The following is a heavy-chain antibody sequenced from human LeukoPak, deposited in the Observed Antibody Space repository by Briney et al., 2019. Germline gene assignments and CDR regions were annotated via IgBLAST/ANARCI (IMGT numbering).Heavy chain of an antibody. D-gene: IGHD2-15*01. J-gene: IGHJ4*02. CDR1: GYTFTSYG. V-gene: IGHV1-2*02. CDR3: ATLDLLDY. Sequence: ASVKVSCKASGYTFTSYGISWVRQAPGQGLEWMGWSNPNSGGTNYAQKFQGRVTMTRDTSISTAYMELSRLRSDDTAVYYCATLDLLDYWGQGTLVTVSS. CDR2: SNPNSGGT.